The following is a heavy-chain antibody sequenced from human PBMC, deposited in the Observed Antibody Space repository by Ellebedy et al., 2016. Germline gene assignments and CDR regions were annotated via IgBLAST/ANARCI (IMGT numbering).Heavy chain of an antibody. J-gene: IGHJ2*01. V-gene: IGHV3-23*01. Sequence: GGSLRLSXAASGFTFKTYAMSWVRQAPGEGLEWVSTLSGSGPKTYYADSVQGRFTISRDNSKSTLYLQMNSLRAEDTAVYYCAKHEMDGDYYFDLWGRGTLVTVSS. CDR3: AKHEMDGDYYFDL. CDR2: LSGSGPKT. D-gene: IGHD2-21*01. CDR1: GFTFKTYA.